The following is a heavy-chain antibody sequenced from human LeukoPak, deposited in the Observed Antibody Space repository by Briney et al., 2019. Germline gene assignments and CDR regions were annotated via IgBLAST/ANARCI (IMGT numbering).Heavy chain of an antibody. D-gene: IGHD6-13*01. CDR1: GFPFSSYA. CDR2: ISYNGGNK. Sequence: GGSLRLSCAASGFPFSSYAMHWGRQAPGKGLEWVALISYNGGNKYYADSVKGRFTISRDNSKNTLHLQMNSLRAEDTAVYYCASSWSLTNWGQGTLVTVSP. CDR3: ASSWSLTN. J-gene: IGHJ4*02. V-gene: IGHV3-30*03.